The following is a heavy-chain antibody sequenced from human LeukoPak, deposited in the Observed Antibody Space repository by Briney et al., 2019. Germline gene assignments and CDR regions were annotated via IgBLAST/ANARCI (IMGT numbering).Heavy chain of an antibody. Sequence: ASVKVSCKAYGYTFTSYDINWVRQATGQGLEWMGWMNPNSGNTGYAQKFQGRVTMTRNTSISTAYMELSSLRSEDTAVYYCARVNWLEYYFDYWGQGTLVTVSP. V-gene: IGHV1-8*01. D-gene: IGHD1-20*01. CDR1: GYTFTSYD. J-gene: IGHJ4*02. CDR3: ARVNWLEYYFDY. CDR2: MNPNSGNT.